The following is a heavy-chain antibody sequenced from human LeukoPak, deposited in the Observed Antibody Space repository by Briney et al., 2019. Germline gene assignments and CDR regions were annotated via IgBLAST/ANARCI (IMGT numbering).Heavy chain of an antibody. Sequence: SGTLSLTCTVSGGSIRSSYWSWIRQPPGKGLEWIGYMYSSGSTKYNPSLQSRVTMSVDTSQNQFSLKLSSVTAADTAVYHCARVSVSGYGYYYFDYWGQGTLVSVSS. CDR2: MYSSGST. V-gene: IGHV4-59*01. J-gene: IGHJ4*02. D-gene: IGHD5-12*01. CDR3: ARVSVSGYGYYYFDY. CDR1: GGSIRSSY.